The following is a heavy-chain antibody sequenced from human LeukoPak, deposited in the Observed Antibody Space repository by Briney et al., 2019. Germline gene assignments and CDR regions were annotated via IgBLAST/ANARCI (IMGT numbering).Heavy chain of an antibody. CDR3: ARDLDYGEKSDDY. Sequence: GASVTVSFTASGFTFINYYMHWGRGAPGQGHGRVRILNLTGGSTHYPHKFHNTVTMTRDTSTSTVYMELSTLRFEDTAVYYSARDLDYGEKSDDYWGQGTLVTVSS. CDR2: LNLTGGST. D-gene: IGHD4/OR15-4a*01. CDR1: GFTFINYY. J-gene: IGHJ4*02. V-gene: IGHV1-46*01.